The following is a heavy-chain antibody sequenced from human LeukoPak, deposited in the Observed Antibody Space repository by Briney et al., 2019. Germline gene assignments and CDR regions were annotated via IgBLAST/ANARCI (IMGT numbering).Heavy chain of an antibody. CDR1: GGSISSSSYY. CDR3: ARARSADSSGYYVDY. V-gene: IGHV4-39*07. CDR2: IYHSGST. D-gene: IGHD3-22*01. J-gene: IGHJ4*02. Sequence: PSETLSLTCTVSGGSISSSSYYWGWIRQPPGKGLEWIGSIYHSGSTYYNPSLKSRVTISVDRSKNQFSLKLSSVTAADTAVYYCARARSADSSGYYVDYWGQGTLVTVSS.